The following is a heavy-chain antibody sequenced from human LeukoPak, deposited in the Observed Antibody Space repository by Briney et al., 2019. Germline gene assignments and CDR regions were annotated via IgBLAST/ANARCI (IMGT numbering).Heavy chain of an antibody. CDR3: AKQAFGDYLYYFDH. Sequence: PGGSLRLSCATSGFTFNNYGMTWVRQAPGKGLEWVSVISGSGDSTYYADSVKGRFTISRDNSKNTLYLQMSGLRVEDTAVYYCAKQAFGDYLYYFDHWGQGTLVTVSS. V-gene: IGHV3-23*01. CDR2: ISGSGDST. D-gene: IGHD4-17*01. J-gene: IGHJ4*02. CDR1: GFTFNNYG.